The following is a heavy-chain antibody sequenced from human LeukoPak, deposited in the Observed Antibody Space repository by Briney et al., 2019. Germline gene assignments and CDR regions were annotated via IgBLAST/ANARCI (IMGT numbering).Heavy chain of an antibody. Sequence: ASVKVSCKASGGTFSSYAISWVRQAPGQGLEWMGGIIPIFGTANYAQKFQGRVTITADESTSTAYMELSSLRSEDTAVYYCARAIRAADPYYYYYYMDVWGKGTTVTVSS. CDR3: ARAIRAADPYYYYYYMDV. V-gene: IGHV1-69*13. J-gene: IGHJ6*03. CDR1: GGTFSSYA. CDR2: IIPIFGTA. D-gene: IGHD2-15*01.